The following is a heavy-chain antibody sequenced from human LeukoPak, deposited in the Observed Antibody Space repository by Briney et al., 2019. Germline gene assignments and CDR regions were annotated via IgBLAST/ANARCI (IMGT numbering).Heavy chain of an antibody. J-gene: IGHJ6*03. CDR1: GYTFTDYY. D-gene: IGHD3-3*01. CDR2: INPDSGYT. Sequence: GASVKVSCETSGYTFTDYYIHWARQAPGQGLEWMGWINPDSGYTNYAQKFQGRVTMTRDTSINTAYMELSRLTSDDTAVYYCATDPRTTVFGTFRYYYMDVWGEGTTVAVSS. CDR3: ATDPRTTVFGTFRYYYMDV. V-gene: IGHV1-2*02.